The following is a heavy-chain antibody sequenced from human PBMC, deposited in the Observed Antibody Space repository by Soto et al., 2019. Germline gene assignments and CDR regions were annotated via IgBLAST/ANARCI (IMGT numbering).Heavy chain of an antibody. Sequence: KTSETLSLTCTVSGGSISSYYWSWIRQPPGKGLEWIGYIYYSGSTNYNPSLKSRVTISVDTSKNQFSLKLSSVTAADTAVYYCARGLYSRAYHYYFDYWGQGTLVTVSS. D-gene: IGHD6-25*01. V-gene: IGHV4-59*01. CDR1: GGSISSYY. J-gene: IGHJ4*02. CDR3: ARGLYSRAYHYYFDY. CDR2: IYYSGST.